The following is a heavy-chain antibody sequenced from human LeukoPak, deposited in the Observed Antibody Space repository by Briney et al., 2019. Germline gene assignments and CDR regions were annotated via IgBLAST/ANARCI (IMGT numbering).Heavy chain of an antibody. J-gene: IGHJ4*02. CDR1: GFTFSSYA. D-gene: IGHD2-21*02. Sequence: PGGSLRLSCAASGFTFSSYAMSWVRQAPGKGLEWVSAISGSGGSTYYADSVKGRFTISRDNSKNTLYLQMNSLRAEDTAIYYCAKTVPCGSDCYPYYFDYWGQGTLVTVSS. V-gene: IGHV3-23*01. CDR3: AKTVPCGSDCYPYYFDY. CDR2: ISGSGGST.